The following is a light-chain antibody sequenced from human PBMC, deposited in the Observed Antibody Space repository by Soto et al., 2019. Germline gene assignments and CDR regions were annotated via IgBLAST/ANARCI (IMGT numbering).Light chain of an antibody. CDR1: QSVTSNY. V-gene: IGKV3-20*01. Sequence: EIVLTQSSGTLSLSPGERATLSCRASQSVTSNYLAWYQQKSGQAPRLLIYRASTRATGIPDRFSGSGSGTDFSLIISSLEPEDSAVYYCQQYAASPLTCGGGT. J-gene: IGKJ4*01. CDR3: QQYAASPLT. CDR2: RAS.